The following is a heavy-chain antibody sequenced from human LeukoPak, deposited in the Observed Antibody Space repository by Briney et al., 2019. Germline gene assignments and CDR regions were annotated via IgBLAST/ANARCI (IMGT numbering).Heavy chain of an antibody. CDR1: GFTVSSNY. D-gene: IGHD5-18*01. CDR2: IYSGGST. V-gene: IGHV3-53*01. CDR3: ASTGYSYGPNEYYFDY. Sequence: PGGSLRLSCAASGFTVSSNYMSWVRQAPGKGLEWVSVIYSGGSTYYADSVKGRFTVSRDNSKNTLYLQMNSLRAEDTAVYYCASTGYSYGPNEYYFDYWGQGTLVTVSS. J-gene: IGHJ4*02.